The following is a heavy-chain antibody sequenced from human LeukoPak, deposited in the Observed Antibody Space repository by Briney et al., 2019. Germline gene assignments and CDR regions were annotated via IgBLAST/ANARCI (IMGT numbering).Heavy chain of an antibody. Sequence: GGSLRLSCAASGFXFSTYAISWVRQAPGKGLEWVSAVRGSGTDTYYADSVRGRFTISRDNAKNTLYLQMNSLRAEDTAVYYCTRGSLEDWGQGTLVTVSS. CDR1: GFXFSTYA. V-gene: IGHV3-23*01. CDR2: VRGSGTDT. CDR3: TRGSLED. J-gene: IGHJ4*02.